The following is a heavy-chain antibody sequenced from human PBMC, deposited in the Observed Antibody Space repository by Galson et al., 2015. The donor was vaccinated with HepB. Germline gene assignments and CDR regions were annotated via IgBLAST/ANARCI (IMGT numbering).Heavy chain of an antibody. CDR2: ISTSGGGT. D-gene: IGHD6-19*01. CDR3: AKVAVAGAVPCFDC. J-gene: IGHJ4*02. CDR1: GFAFSDYY. V-gene: IGHV3-23*01. Sequence: SLRLSCAASGFAFSDYYMSWIRQAPGKGLEWVSSISTSGGGTYYADSVKGRFTISRDNSKNTLYLQMNSLRAEDTAVYYCAKVAVAGAVPCFDCWGRGTLVTVSS.